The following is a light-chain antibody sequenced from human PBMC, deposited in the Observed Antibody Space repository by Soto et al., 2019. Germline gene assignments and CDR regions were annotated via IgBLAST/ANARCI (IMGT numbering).Light chain of an antibody. Sequence: IVLTQSPGTLSLSPGESAALSCTASQTITNNYLAWYQQRLGQAPSLLIYGASTRATGISDRFSGSGSGRNFTLTISRLEPDDFAVYFCQQYSSSPRTFGQGTKVEI. CDR2: GAS. CDR3: QQYSSSPRT. CDR1: QTITNNY. V-gene: IGKV3-20*01. J-gene: IGKJ1*01.